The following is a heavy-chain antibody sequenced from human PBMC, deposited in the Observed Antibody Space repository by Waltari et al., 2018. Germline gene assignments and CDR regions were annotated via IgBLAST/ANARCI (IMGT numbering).Heavy chain of an antibody. V-gene: IGHV4-59*01. CDR2: MRYSGST. CDR1: GASIRDYY. CDR3: GRSSAPYNSLDS. D-gene: IGHD1-1*01. Sequence: QVQLQESGPGLVKPSETLSVICDVSGASIRDYYWNWMRRAPGKGLEWIGYMRYSGSTNYSPSLRSRVTMLGDTSKNQVSLKITSVTAADTAVYYCGRSSAPYNSLDSWGQGTLVTVSS. J-gene: IGHJ4*02.